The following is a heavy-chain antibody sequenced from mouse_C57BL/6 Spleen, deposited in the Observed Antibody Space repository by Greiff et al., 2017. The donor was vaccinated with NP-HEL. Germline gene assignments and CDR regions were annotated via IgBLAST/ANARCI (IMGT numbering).Heavy chain of an antibody. CDR1: GFTFSSYG. V-gene: IGHV5-6*01. Sequence: EVKLVESGGDLVKPGGSLKLSCAASGFTFSSYGMFWVRQTPDKRLEWVATISSGGSYTYYPDSVKGRFTISRDNAKNTLYLQMSSLKSEDTAMYYCARQDYDYDRGFDYWGQGTTLTVSS. J-gene: IGHJ2*01. CDR2: ISSGGSYT. CDR3: ARQDYDYDRGFDY. D-gene: IGHD2-4*01.